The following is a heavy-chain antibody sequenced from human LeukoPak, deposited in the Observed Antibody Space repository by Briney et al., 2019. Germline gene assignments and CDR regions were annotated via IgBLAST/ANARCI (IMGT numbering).Heavy chain of an antibody. Sequence: ASVKVSCTPSLDGFTGQYLHSVRQAPGQGLEWMGWINLSSGGTNYAQIFQGRVTMTRDTSISTAYMELSRLKFDATAVHYCASWADKNAAVAVFDYGGQGTVVTVSP. D-gene: IGHD6-13*01. V-gene: IGHV1-2*02. CDR3: ASWADKNAAVAVFDY. J-gene: IGHJ4*02. CDR2: INLSSGGT. CDR1: LDGFTGQY.